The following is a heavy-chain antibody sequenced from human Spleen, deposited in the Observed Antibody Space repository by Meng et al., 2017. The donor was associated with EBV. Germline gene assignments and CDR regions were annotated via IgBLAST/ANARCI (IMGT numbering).Heavy chain of an antibody. D-gene: IGHD3-9*01. J-gene: IGHJ5*02. Sequence: QVQLVQSEHALKKPWAPVKVSGTVFDYTYTSYAMNWVRQAPGQGLEWMGWINTNTGNPTYAQGFTGRFVFSLDTSVSTAYLQISSLKAEDTAVYYCARENYDILTGYSTNWFDPWGQGTLVTVSS. CDR3: ARENYDILTGYSTNWFDP. V-gene: IGHV7-4-1*02. CDR1: DYTYTSYA. CDR2: INTNTGNP.